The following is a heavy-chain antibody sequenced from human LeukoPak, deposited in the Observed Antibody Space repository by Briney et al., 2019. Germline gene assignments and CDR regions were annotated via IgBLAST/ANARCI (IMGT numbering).Heavy chain of an antibody. CDR2: INHSGST. D-gene: IGHD3-9*01. CDR3: ARSYDILTGPKYYFDY. J-gene: IGHJ4*02. CDR1: GGSFSGYY. V-gene: IGHV4-34*01. Sequence: SETLSLTCAVYGGSFSGYYWSWIRQPPGKGLEWIGEINHSGSTNYNPSLKSRVTISVDTSKNQFSLKLSSVTAADTAVYYCARSYDILTGPKYYFDYWGQGTLVTVSS.